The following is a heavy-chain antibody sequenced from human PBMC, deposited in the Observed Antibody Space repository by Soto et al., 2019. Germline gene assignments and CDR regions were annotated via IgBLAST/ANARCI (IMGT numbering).Heavy chain of an antibody. CDR1: GGSFSGYY. CDR3: ARVRDWFDP. Sequence: HVQLQQWGAGLLKPSETLFLTCAVYGGSFSGYYWNWIRQPPGKGLEWVGEIDHSGYTNYNPSLKSRVTISVDTSKNQFSLRLTSVTAADTAVYYCARVRDWFDPWGQGTLVTVSS. V-gene: IGHV4-34*01. D-gene: IGHD3-3*01. CDR2: IDHSGYT. J-gene: IGHJ5*02.